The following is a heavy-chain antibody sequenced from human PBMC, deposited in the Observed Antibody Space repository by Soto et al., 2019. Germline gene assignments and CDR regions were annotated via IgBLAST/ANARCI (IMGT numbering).Heavy chain of an antibody. D-gene: IGHD3-10*01. Sequence: QAQLVQSGAELKKPGASVKVSCRAAGYTFTAFYIHWMRQAPGQGLKWLGWINPNSGGTNYAQKFQGRVTVTRDTSVNTAYMDLSSLKSDDTAVYYCAREGPLSGGDYFGMDVWGQGTTVTVSS. CDR3: AREGPLSGGDYFGMDV. J-gene: IGHJ6*02. V-gene: IGHV1-2*02. CDR1: GYTFTAFY. CDR2: INPNSGGT.